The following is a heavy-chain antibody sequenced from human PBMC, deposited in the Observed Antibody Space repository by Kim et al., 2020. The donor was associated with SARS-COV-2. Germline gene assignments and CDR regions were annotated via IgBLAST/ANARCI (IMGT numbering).Heavy chain of an antibody. CDR2: ISAYNGNT. V-gene: IGHV1-18*01. Sequence: ASVKVSCKASGYTFTSYGISWVRQAPGQGLEWMGWISAYNGNTNYAQKLQGRVTMTTDTSTSTAYMELRSLRSDDTAVYYCARDLPQHYGPYSRGYFDYWGQGTLVTVSS. D-gene: IGHD4-17*01. CDR1: GYTFTSYG. J-gene: IGHJ4*02. CDR3: ARDLPQHYGPYSRGYFDY.